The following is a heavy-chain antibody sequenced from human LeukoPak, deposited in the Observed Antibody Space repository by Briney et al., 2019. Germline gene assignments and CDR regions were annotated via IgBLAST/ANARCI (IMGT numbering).Heavy chain of an antibody. CDR3: ASLKNYYDSSGYLVTDAFDI. V-gene: IGHV1-2*02. CDR1: GYTFTGYY. CDR2: INPNSGGT. D-gene: IGHD3-22*01. Sequence: ASVKVSCKASGYTFTGYYMHWVRQAPGQGLEWMGWINPNSGGTNYAQKFQDRVTMTRDTSISTAYMELSRLRYDDTAVYYCASLKNYYDSSGYLVTDAFDIWGQGTMVTVSS. J-gene: IGHJ3*02.